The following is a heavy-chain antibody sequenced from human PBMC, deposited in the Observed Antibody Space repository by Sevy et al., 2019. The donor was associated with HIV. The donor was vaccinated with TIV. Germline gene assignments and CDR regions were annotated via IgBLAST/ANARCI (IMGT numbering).Heavy chain of an antibody. J-gene: IGHJ5*02. V-gene: IGHV3-30*02. CDR2: IWSDGAYQ. CDR1: GFTFSNYA. Sequence: GGSLRLSCAAAGFTFSNYAMHWVRQAPGKGLEWVAIIWSDGAYQYHGDSVKGRFTISRDNSKNTLYLQMNNLTPEDTAVYYCAKEGYYYDSRSSDWFDPWGPGALVTVSS. CDR3: AKEGYYYDSRSSDWFDP. D-gene: IGHD3-22*01.